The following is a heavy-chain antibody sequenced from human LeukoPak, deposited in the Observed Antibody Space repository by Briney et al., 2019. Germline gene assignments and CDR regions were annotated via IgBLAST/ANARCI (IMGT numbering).Heavy chain of an antibody. CDR2: IFYTGST. CDR3: ARAIKRRFTLDREVFYFDY. D-gene: IGHD3-10*01. J-gene: IGHJ4*02. CDR1: GGSISSSSYY. V-gene: IGHV4-61*05. Sequence: SETLSLTCTVSGGSISSSSYYWGWIRQPPGKGLEYIGYIFYTGSTNYNPSLKSRVTISVDTSKNQFSLKLRSVTDADTAVYYCARAIKRRFTLDREVFYFDYWGQGTLVTVSS.